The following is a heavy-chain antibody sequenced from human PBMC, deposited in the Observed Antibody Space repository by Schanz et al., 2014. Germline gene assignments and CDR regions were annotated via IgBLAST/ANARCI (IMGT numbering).Heavy chain of an antibody. Sequence: EVQLLESGGGLVQPGGSLKLSCAASGLIFSNYVMSWVRQAPGKGLEWVSAISGRDGSTYYADSVRGRFTISRDNSKNALYLQMNSLRAEDTAVYYCAREQTIFGVTYTDAYDVWGRGTMVTVSS. V-gene: IGHV3-23*01. CDR3: AREQTIFGVTYTDAYDV. CDR2: ISGRDGST. CDR1: GLIFSNYV. D-gene: IGHD3-3*01. J-gene: IGHJ3*01.